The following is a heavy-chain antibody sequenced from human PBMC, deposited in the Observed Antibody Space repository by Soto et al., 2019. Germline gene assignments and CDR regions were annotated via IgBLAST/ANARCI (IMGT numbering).Heavy chain of an antibody. Sequence: QVHLVQSGAEVKKPGASVKVSCKGSGYAFTTYGITWVRQAPGQGLEWMGWISAHNGNTNYAQKLQGRVTVTRDTSTSTAYMELRSLRPDDTVVYYCARGRYGDYWGQGALVTVSS. CDR1: GYAFTTYG. J-gene: IGHJ4*02. D-gene: IGHD1-1*01. CDR3: ARGRYGDY. CDR2: ISAHNGNT. V-gene: IGHV1-18*01.